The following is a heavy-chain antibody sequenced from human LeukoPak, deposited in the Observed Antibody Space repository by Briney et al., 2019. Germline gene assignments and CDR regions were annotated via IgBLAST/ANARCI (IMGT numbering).Heavy chain of an antibody. CDR1: GGSISSGGYS. J-gene: IGHJ4*02. V-gene: IGHV4-30-2*01. Sequence: SETLSLTCAVSGGSISSGGYSWSWIRQPPGKGLEWIGYIYHSGSTYYNPSLKNRVTISVDRPKNQFSLKLSSVTAADTAVYYCARARVGIGGFDYWGQGTLVTVSS. CDR3: ARARVGIGGFDY. CDR2: IYHSGST. D-gene: IGHD3-16*01.